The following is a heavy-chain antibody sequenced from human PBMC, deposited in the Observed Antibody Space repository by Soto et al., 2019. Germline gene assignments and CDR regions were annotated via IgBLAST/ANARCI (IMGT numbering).Heavy chain of an antibody. CDR2: ISYNGSNK. D-gene: IGHD6-19*01. J-gene: IGHJ4*02. V-gene: IGHV3-30*18. CDR3: AEIYRFRVAVAGTED. Sequence: QVQLVESGGGLVQPGRSLRLSCAASGFTFSSYGMHWVRQAPGKGLEWVAVISYNGSNKYYADSVKGQFTISRDNSKNQLYLQMNSRRAEDTAVYYCAEIYRFRVAVAGTEDWGQGTLVTVSS. CDR1: GFTFSSYG.